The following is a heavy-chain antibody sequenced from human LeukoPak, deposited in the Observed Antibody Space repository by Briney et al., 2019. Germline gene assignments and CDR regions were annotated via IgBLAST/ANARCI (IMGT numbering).Heavy chain of an antibody. CDR2: IKHDGSEK. V-gene: IGHV3-7*04. J-gene: IGHJ6*03. CDR3: ARGAHSSVWEYFFYYMDV. CDR1: GFTVSSNY. Sequence: AGGSLRLSCAASGFTVSSNYLSWVRKAPGKGLEWVANIKHDGSEKYSVDSANGRFTISRDNAKNSLYLQMSSLRAEDTAVYYCARGAHSSVWEYFFYYMDVWGKGTTVIVSS. D-gene: IGHD5/OR15-5a*01.